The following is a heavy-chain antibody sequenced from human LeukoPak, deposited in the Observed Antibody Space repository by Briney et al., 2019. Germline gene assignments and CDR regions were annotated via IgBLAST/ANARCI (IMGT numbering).Heavy chain of an antibody. D-gene: IGHD5-18*01. V-gene: IGHV3-9*01. CDR2: IQHDSANT. Sequence: PGRSLRLSCVTSGFNFTNHVMHWVRQAPGKGLEWVSGIQHDSANTGYSASVKGRFTISRDDAKRTLFLEMNGLRSDDTALYYCAKDRGTGYTYGELDSWGQGTLVSVSS. CDR1: GFNFTNHV. CDR3: AKDRGTGYTYGELDS. J-gene: IGHJ5*01.